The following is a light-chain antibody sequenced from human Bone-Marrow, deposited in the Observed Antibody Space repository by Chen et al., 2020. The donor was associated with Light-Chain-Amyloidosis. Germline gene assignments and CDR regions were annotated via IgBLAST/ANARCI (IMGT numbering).Light chain of an antibody. J-gene: IGLJ2*01. Sequence: SYELTQPPSVSVSPVQTARITCSGDDLPTKYAYWYQQKPGQAPVLVIHRDTERTSGISERFSGSSPGTTATLTISGVQAEDEADYHCQSADSSGTYEVIFGGGTKLTVL. CDR3: QSADSSGTYEVI. CDR1: DLPTKY. V-gene: IGLV3-25*03. CDR2: RDT.